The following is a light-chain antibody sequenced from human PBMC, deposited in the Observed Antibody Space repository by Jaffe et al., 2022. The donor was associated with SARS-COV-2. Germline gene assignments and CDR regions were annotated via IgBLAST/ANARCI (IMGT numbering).Light chain of an antibody. CDR3: QQANSFPLT. Sequence: DIQMTQSPSSVSASLGDRVTFTCRASQGIGSWLAWYQQKPGKAPKLLIYGASSLQSGVPSRFSGSGSGTEFTLTISSLQPEDFATYYCQQANSFPLTFGQGTRLEIK. V-gene: IGKV1-12*01. CDR1: QGIGSW. J-gene: IGKJ5*01. CDR2: GAS.